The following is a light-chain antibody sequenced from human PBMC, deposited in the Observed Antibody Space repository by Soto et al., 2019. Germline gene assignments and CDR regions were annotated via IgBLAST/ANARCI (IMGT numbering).Light chain of an antibody. Sequence: DIQLTQSPPFLFASVGDRVPITSRAGQGIGSNLAWYQQKPGLAPNLLIYAPSTLQTGVPSRFSGSGSGTEFTLTISSLQPEDFATYYCQQLDSYPFTFGPGTKVDIK. J-gene: IGKJ3*01. CDR2: APS. CDR1: QGIGSN. V-gene: IGKV1-9*01. CDR3: QQLDSYPFT.